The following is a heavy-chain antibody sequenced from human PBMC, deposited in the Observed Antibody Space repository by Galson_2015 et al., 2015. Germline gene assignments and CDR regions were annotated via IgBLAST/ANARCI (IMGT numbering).Heavy chain of an antibody. V-gene: IGHV3-73*01. D-gene: IGHD6-13*01. Sequence: SLRLSCAASGFTFSDSDMHWVRQASGKGLEWVGRIKSKSENYATAYAASVNGRFTIFRDDSQNTAYLHMNSLEPEDTAVYYCLGRIAPTDAGRNSDFLGRGTLSLSPQ. J-gene: IGHJ2*01. CDR1: GFTFSDSD. CDR2: IKSKSENYAT. CDR3: LGRIAPTDAGRNSDF.